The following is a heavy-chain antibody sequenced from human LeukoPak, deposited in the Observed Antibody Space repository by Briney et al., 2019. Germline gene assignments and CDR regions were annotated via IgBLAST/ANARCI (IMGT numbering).Heavy chain of an antibody. J-gene: IGHJ3*02. Sequence: SETLSLTCAVYGGSFSGYYWSWIRQPPGKGLEWIGEIYHSGSTNYNPSLKSRVTISVDKSKNQFSLKLSSVTAADTAVYYCARGGYYDSSGYVGAFDIWGQGTMVTVSS. CDR1: GGSFSGYY. CDR3: ARGGYYDSSGYVGAFDI. V-gene: IGHV4-34*01. CDR2: IYHSGST. D-gene: IGHD3-22*01.